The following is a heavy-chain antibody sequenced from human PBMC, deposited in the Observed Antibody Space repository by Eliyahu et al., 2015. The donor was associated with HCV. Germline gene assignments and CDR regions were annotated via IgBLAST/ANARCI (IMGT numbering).Heavy chain of an antibody. Sequence: EVQLVESGGGLVKPGGSLRLSCAASGFTFXNAWXSWVRQAPGKGLEWVGRIKSKTDGGTTDYAAPVKGRFTISRDDSKNTLYLQMNSLKTEDTAVYYCTTVHHYDILTGYYMRRGDVWGQGTTVTVSS. CDR1: GFTFXNAW. V-gene: IGHV3-15*01. J-gene: IGHJ6*02. D-gene: IGHD3-9*01. CDR2: IKSKTDGGTT. CDR3: TTVHHYDILTGYYMRRGDV.